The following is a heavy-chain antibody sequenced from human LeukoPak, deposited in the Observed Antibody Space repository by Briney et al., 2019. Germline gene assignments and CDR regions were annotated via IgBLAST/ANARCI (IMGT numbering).Heavy chain of an antibody. V-gene: IGHV4-59*01. CDR2: IYYSGST. J-gene: IGHJ4*02. CDR1: GGSISSYY. CDR3: ARGSGEMATIADY. D-gene: IGHD5-24*01. Sequence: PSETLSLTCTVSGGSISSYYWSWIRQPPGKGLEWIGYIYYSGSTNYNPSLKSRVTISVDTSKNQFSLKLSSVTAADTAVYYCARGSGEMATIADYWGQGTLVTVS.